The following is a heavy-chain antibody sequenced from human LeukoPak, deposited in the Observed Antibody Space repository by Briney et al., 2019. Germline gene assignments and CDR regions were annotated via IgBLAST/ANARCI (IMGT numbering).Heavy chain of an antibody. J-gene: IGHJ6*03. CDR2: IYTSGST. V-gene: IGHV4-61*02. Sequence: PSQTLSLTCTVPRGSINSSTYYWSWIRLPAGKGLEWIGRIYTSGSTNYNPSLKSRVTIPVDTSKNQFSLKLSSVTAADTAVYYCARTNWHYYYMDVWGKGTTVTVSS. CDR1: RGSINSSTYY. D-gene: IGHD1-1*01. CDR3: ARTNWHYYYMDV.